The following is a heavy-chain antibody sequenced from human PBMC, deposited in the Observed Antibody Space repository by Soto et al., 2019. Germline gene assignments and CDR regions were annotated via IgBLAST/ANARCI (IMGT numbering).Heavy chain of an antibody. D-gene: IGHD2-15*01. CDR1: GFTFGSYA. CDR2: ISGSGGST. CDR3: ARQQGGSLSSLYFDY. Sequence: EVQMLEYGGGLVQPGGSLGLSCAAAGFTFGSYAMSWVRQAPGKGLEWVSGISGSGGSTFYADSVKGRCTISRDNSNNMVYLQMDNVRADDTAVYYCARQQGGSLSSLYFDYWGQGTLVTVSS. V-gene: IGHV3-23*01. J-gene: IGHJ4*02.